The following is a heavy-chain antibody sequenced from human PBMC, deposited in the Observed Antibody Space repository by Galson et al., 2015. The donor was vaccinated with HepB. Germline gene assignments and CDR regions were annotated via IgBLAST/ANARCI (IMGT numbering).Heavy chain of an antibody. D-gene: IGHD3-22*01. CDR1: GFNFNTYG. J-gene: IGHJ4*02. CDR2: ISYDGID. Sequence: SLRLSCATSGFNFNTYGLHWVRQAPGKGLEWVAVISYDGIDSYADSVKGRFTISRDTSSNTLFLQMNRLTVEDTAVYYCTKELGSDGYYPLFDHWGQGALVTVSS. V-gene: IGHV3-30*18. CDR3: TKELGSDGYYPLFDH.